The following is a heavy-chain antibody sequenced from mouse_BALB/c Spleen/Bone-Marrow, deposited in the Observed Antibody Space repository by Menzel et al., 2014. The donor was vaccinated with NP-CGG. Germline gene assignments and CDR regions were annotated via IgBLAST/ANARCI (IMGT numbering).Heavy chain of an antibody. CDR3: ARSSYVMDY. V-gene: IGHV3-2*02. CDR2: INYSGST. J-gene: IGHJ4*01. Sequence: EVQLQQSGPGLVKPSQSLSLPCTVTGYSITSDYSWNWIRQFPGNKLEWMGYINYSGSTSYNPSLKSRISITRDTSKNQFFLQLNSVTTEDTATYYCARSSYVMDYWGQGTSVTVSS. CDR1: GYSITSDYS.